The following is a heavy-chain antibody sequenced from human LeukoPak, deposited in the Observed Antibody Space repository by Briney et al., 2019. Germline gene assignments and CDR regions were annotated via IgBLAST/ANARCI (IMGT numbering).Heavy chain of an antibody. J-gene: IGHJ6*03. Sequence: GASLKLSCKASGYTFTSYYMHWVRQAPGQGLEWMGIINRSGGSTNYAQKLQGRVTMTRDMSTSTVYMELSSLRSEDTAVYYCARGFLVVPASYYYYMDVWGKETTVTVSS. D-gene: IGHD2-2*01. V-gene: IGHV1-46*04. CDR1: GYTFTSYY. CDR2: INRSGGST. CDR3: ARGFLVVPASYYYYMDV.